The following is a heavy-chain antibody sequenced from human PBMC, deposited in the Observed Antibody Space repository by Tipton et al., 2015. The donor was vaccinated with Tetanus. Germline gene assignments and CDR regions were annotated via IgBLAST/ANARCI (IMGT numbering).Heavy chain of an antibody. CDR2: IVGAADAI. D-gene: IGHD2-21*01. CDR3: ASVFVLLFPRYFDR. V-gene: IGHV3-23*01. Sequence: SLRLSCAASGFTFNTYAMGWVRQAPGKGPEWVSAIVGAADAIFYADSVKGRFTISRDNSKNTLYLEMNSLGAEDTAVYYCASVFVLLFPRYFDRWGQGTLVTVSS. CDR1: GFTFNTYA. J-gene: IGHJ4*02.